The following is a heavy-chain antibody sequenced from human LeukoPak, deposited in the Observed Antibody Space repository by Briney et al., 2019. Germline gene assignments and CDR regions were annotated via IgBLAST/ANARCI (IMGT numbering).Heavy chain of an antibody. CDR3: ARTLRENDAFDI. V-gene: IGHV3-23*01. D-gene: IGHD3-10*01. CDR1: GFTFSIYA. CDR2: ISGSGGST. Sequence: GGSLRLSCAASGFTFSIYAMSWVRQAPGKGLEWVSSISGSGGSTYYADSVKGRFTISRDNAKNSLYLQMNSLRDEDTAVYYCARTLRENDAFDIWGQGTMVTVSS. J-gene: IGHJ3*02.